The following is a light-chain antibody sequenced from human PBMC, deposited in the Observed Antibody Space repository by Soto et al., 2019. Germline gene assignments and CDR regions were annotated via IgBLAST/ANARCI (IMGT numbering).Light chain of an antibody. V-gene: IGKV3-20*01. CDR2: GAS. CDR1: QSVSSSY. CDR3: QHYNSYSEA. J-gene: IGKJ1*01. Sequence: EIVLTQSPGTLSLSPGERATLSCRASQSVSSSYLAWYKQKPGQAPRLLLYGASSRATGIPDRFSGSGSGTEFTLTISRLEPEDFATYYCQHYNSYSEAFGQGTKVDI.